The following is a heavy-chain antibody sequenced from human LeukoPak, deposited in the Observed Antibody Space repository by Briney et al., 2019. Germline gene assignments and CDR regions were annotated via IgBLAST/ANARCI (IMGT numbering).Heavy chain of an antibody. CDR1: GGPISRYY. J-gene: IGHJ4*02. Sequence: KASETLSLTCTVSGGPISRYYWIWTRQPTGKALEGIGYIYYSGSTTYTPSPKSRVTISVDTSKNQFSLKLSSVTAADPAVYYCAREGAGGSGSYLFDYWGQGTLVTVSS. V-gene: IGHV4-59*01. CDR3: AREGAGGSGSYLFDY. D-gene: IGHD3-10*01. CDR2: IYYSGST.